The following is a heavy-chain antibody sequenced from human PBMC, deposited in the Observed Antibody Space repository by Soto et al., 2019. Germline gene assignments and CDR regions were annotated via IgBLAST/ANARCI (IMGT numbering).Heavy chain of an antibody. CDR1: GYSFTTYG. CDR3: ARDGPAPYYCCGMAV. V-gene: IGHV1-18*01. J-gene: IGHJ6*02. CDR2: ISAYNGNT. Sequence: QVQLVQSGGEVKKPGASVKVSCKTSGYSFTTYGISWVRQAPGQGLEWMGWISAYNGNTNYAQKLQDRVTMTTDTSRSTAYMEPRSLRSDDTAVYYCARDGPAPYYCCGMAVWGQGSTFTVSS.